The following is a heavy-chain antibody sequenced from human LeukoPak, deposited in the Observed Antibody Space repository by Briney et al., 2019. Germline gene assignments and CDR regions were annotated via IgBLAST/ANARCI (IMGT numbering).Heavy chain of an antibody. J-gene: IGHJ4*02. CDR3: AKDHLGLYSYSDY. CDR1: GFAFSSYA. D-gene: IGHD5-18*01. V-gene: IGHV3-23*01. Sequence: PGGSLRLSCAASGFAFSSYAMSWVRQAPGKGLEWVSGISNSGGTTYYGDSVKGRFTISRDNSKNTLYLQMNSLRAEDTAVYYCAKDHLGLYSYSDYWGQGTLVTVSS. CDR2: ISNSGGTT.